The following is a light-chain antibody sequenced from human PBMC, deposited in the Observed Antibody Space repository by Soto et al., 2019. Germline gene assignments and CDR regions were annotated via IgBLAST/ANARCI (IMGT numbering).Light chain of an antibody. CDR1: QSVSSY. J-gene: IGKJ5*01. CDR3: QQRSNWPIT. V-gene: IGKV3-11*01. Sequence: IVLKQSSATLSLSPGERATLPCRASQSVSSYLAWYQQKPGQAPRLLIYDASNRATGIPARFSGSGSGTDFTLTISSLEPEDFAVYYCQQRSNWPITSGQGTLLEFK. CDR2: DAS.